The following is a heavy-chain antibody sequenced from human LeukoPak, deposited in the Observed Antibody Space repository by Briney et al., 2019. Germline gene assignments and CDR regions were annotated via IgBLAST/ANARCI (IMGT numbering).Heavy chain of an antibody. D-gene: IGHD6-13*01. V-gene: IGHV3-53*01. CDR2: IYSGGTT. CDR3: ARGSSSWTPFDY. Sequence: GGSLRLSCAASGFTFSSYWMSWVRQAPGKGLEWVSSIYSGGTTHYVDSVKGRFTISRDNSKNTLYLEMNSLRAEDTAVYYCARGSSSWTPFDYWGQGILVTVSS. CDR1: GFTFSSYW. J-gene: IGHJ4*02.